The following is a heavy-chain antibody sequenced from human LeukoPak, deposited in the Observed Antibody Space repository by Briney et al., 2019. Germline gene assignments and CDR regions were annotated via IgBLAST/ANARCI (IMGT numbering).Heavy chain of an antibody. CDR3: ARGGTRYCSSTSCYGN. CDR1: GYTFTSYD. V-gene: IGHV1-8*01. Sequence: GASVKVSCKASGYTFTSYDINWVRQATGQGLEWMGWMNPNSGNTGYAQKFQGRVTITRNTSISTAYMELSSLRSEDTAVYYCARGGTRYCSSTSCYGNWGQGTLVTVSS. D-gene: IGHD2-2*01. J-gene: IGHJ4*02. CDR2: MNPNSGNT.